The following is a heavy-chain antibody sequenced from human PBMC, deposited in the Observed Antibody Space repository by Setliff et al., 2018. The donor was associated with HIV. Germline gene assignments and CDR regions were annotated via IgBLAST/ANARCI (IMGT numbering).Heavy chain of an antibody. CDR1: GYSFTSYW. CDR3: ARLWYENWGGVDY. Sequence: GESLKISCKGSGYSFTSYWIGWARQMPGKGLEWMGIIYPGDSDTRYSPSFQGQVTISADKSISTAYLQWSSLKASDTSMYYCARLWYENWGGVDYWGQGTLVTVSS. V-gene: IGHV5-51*01. CDR2: IYPGDSDT. J-gene: IGHJ4*02. D-gene: IGHD3-16*01.